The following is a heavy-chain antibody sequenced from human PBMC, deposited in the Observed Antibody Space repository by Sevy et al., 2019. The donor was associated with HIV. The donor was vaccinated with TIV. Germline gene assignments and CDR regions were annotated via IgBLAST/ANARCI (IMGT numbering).Heavy chain of an antibody. D-gene: IGHD1-26*01. CDR3: TPWEGDY. Sequence: GGSRRLSGAASGFTFTNYAMNGGRQSPGKGLDWGSAISVIGGTTYYADSVKGRFTISSDTSKNTLYLQMNSLRVEDTAAYYCTPWEGDYWGQGTLVTVSS. J-gene: IGHJ4*02. V-gene: IGHV3-23*01. CDR2: ISVIGGTT. CDR1: GFTFTNYA.